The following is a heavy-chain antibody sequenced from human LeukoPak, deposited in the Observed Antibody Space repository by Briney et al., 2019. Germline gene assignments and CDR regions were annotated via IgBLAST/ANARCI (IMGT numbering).Heavy chain of an antibody. CDR3: ARDAGGGPHYFDY. CDR1: GGSISSSNW. V-gene: IGHV4-4*02. Sequence: PSGTLSLTCAVSGGSISSSNWWSWVRQPPEKGLEWIGEIYHSGSTNYNPSLKSRVTISVDKSKNQFSLKLSSVTAADTAVYYCARDAGGGPHYFDYWGQGTLVTVSS. D-gene: IGHD3-16*01. CDR2: IYHSGST. J-gene: IGHJ4*02.